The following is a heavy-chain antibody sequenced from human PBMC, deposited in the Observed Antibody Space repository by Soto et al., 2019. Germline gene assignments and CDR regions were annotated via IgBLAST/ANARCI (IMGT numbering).Heavy chain of an antibody. V-gene: IGHV1-18*04. D-gene: IGHD3-22*01. J-gene: IGHJ4*02. CDR1: GYTFTIYG. Sequence: QVQLVQSGAEVKKPGASVKVSCKASGYTFTIYGISWVRQAPGQGLEWMGWISGYNGNTDYAQNLQDRVTLTTDASTISVYMELRSLRSDDTAVYYCARVDYYDSSGYYGYWGQGTLMTVSS. CDR3: ARVDYYDSSGYYGY. CDR2: ISGYNGNT.